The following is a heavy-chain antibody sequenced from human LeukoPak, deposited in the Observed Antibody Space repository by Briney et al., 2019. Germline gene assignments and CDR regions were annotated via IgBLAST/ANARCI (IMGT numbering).Heavy chain of an antibody. V-gene: IGHV4-34*01. J-gene: IGHJ4*02. CDR2: INHSGST. D-gene: IGHD1-26*01. Sequence: PSETLSLTCTFYGGSFSGYYWSWIRQPPGKGLEWIGEINHSGSTNYNPSLKSRVTISVDTSKNQFSLKLSSVTAADTAVYYCATIQVGSFDYWGQGTLVTVSS. CDR3: ATIQVGSFDY. CDR1: GGSFSGYY.